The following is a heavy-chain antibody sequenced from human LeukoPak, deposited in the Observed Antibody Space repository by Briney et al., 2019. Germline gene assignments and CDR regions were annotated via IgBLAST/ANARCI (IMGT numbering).Heavy chain of an antibody. V-gene: IGHV4-39*01. CDR1: GGSISSSSYY. J-gene: IGHJ4*02. CDR2: IYYSGSA. CDR3: ARVSGSYYKLDY. D-gene: IGHD1-26*01. Sequence: SETLPLTCTVSGGSISSSSYYWGWIRQPPGKGLEWIGSIYYSGSAYYNPSLKSRVTISVDTSKNQFSLKLSSVTAADTAVYYCARVSGSYYKLDYWGQGTLVTVSS.